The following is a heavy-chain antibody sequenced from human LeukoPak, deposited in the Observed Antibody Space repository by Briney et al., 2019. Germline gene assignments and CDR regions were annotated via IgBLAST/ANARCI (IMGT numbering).Heavy chain of an antibody. J-gene: IGHJ3*02. D-gene: IGHD4-17*01. CDR1: GYTFSDFG. Sequence: ASVKVSCKASGYTFSDFGISWERQAPGQGLEWMGWTTAYNGDTRFAQKLQGRVTMTTDIPTSTAYMELRSLRSDDTAVYYCARDSRDYGDYVDIWGQGTMVTVSS. CDR2: TTAYNGDT. V-gene: IGHV1-18*01. CDR3: ARDSRDYGDYVDI.